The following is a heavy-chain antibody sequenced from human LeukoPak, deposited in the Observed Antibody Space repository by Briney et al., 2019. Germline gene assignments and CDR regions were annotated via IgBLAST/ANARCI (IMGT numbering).Heavy chain of an antibody. CDR1: GFTFSSYA. D-gene: IGHD4-17*01. CDR3: ARPNYGDYVDPYYFDY. CDR2: ISYDGSNK. V-gene: IGHV3-30-3*01. J-gene: IGHJ4*02. Sequence: GGSLRLSCAASGFTFSSYAMHWVRQAPCKGLEWVAVISYDGSNKYYADSVKGRFTISRDNSKNTLYLQMNSLRAEDTAVYYCARPNYGDYVDPYYFDYWGQGTLVTVSS.